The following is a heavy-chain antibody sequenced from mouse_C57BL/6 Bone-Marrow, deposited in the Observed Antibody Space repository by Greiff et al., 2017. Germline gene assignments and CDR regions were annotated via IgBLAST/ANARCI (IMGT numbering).Heavy chain of an antibody. Sequence: QVHVKQSGAELVKPGASVQISCTASGYAFSSYWMNWVKQRPGKGLEWIGQIYPGDGDTNYNGKFKGKATVTADKSSSTAYMQLSSLTSEDSAVFFGARGYYGSPFAYWGQGTRVTVSA. CDR1: GYAFSSYW. D-gene: IGHD1-1*01. V-gene: IGHV1-80*01. CDR3: ARGYYGSPFAY. J-gene: IGHJ3*01. CDR2: IYPGDGDT.